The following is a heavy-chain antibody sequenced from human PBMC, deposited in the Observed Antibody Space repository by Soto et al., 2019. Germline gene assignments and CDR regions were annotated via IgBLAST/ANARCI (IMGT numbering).Heavy chain of an antibody. V-gene: IGHV1-2*02. CDR1: GYSFSDYF. CDR3: ARIKWGLDYYSGMDV. CDR2: INPKTAAT. D-gene: IGHD1-26*01. J-gene: IGHJ6*02. Sequence: XSVKGSYKASGYSFSDYFIRWLRQAPGQGLEWVAWINPKTAATNYAKKFQDRVTVTSDTSFSTAYLELTRLRPDDTALYYCARIKWGLDYYSGMDVWGQGTAVTVSS.